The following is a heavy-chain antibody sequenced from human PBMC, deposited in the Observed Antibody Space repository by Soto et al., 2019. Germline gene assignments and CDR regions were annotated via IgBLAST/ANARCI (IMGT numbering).Heavy chain of an antibody. J-gene: IGHJ4*02. Sequence: GGSLRLSCAASGFSFSSYWMSWVRQAPGRGLEWVANINQDATRQSYVDSVEGQFSIARDNAKNSLYLQMNSLRVEDTAVYYCAKVGLFDGNKPITFEFWGQGTLVTVSS. V-gene: IGHV3-7*03. CDR2: INQDATRQ. CDR1: GFSFSSYW. CDR3: AKVGLFDGNKPITFEF. D-gene: IGHD3-10*01.